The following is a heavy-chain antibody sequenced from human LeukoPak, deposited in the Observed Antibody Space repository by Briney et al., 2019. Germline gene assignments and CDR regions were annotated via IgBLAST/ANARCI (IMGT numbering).Heavy chain of an antibody. CDR3: ARVRFSELLEYFDL. CDR1: KFSVSDTY. D-gene: IGHD3-3*01. CDR2: IYSADST. Sequence: GGSLRLSCAVSKFSVSDTYMSWVRQAPGKGLDWVSIIYSADSTHYTDSVRGRFTISRDTSKNMVYLQMNSLGAEDTAVYYCARVRFSELLEYFDLWGRGTLVTVSS. V-gene: IGHV3-66*01. J-gene: IGHJ2*01.